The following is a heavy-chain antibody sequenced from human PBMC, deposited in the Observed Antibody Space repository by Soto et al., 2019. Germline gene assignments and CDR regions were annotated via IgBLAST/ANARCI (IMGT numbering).Heavy chain of an antibody. V-gene: IGHV4-39*01. J-gene: IGHJ5*02. CDR1: GGSISSSSYY. D-gene: IGHD3-10*01. CDR2: IYYSGST. CDR3: ASGLWFGDYPVRWFDP. Sequence: TSETLSLTCTVSGGSISSSSYYWGWIRQHPGKGLEWIGSIYYSGSTYYNPSLKSRVTISVDTSKNQFSLKLSSVTAADTAVYYCASGLWFGDYPVRWFDPWGQGTLVTVSS.